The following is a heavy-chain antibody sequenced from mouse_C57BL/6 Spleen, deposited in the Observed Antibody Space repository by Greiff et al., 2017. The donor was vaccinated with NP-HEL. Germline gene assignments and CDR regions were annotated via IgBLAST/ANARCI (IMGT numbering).Heavy chain of an antibody. V-gene: IGHV1-82*01. CDR2: IYPGDGDT. J-gene: IGHJ2*01. CDR1: GYAFSSSW. CDR3: AREAITTVVAHFDY. Sequence: QVQLQQSGPELVKPGASVKISCKASGYAFSSSWMNWVKQRPGKGLEWIGRIYPGDGDTNYNGKFKGKATLTADKSSSKAYMQLSSLTSEDSAVYFCAREAITTVVAHFDYWGQGTTLTVSS. D-gene: IGHD1-1*01.